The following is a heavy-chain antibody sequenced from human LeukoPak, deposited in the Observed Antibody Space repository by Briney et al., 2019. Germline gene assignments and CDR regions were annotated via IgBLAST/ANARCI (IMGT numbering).Heavy chain of an antibody. D-gene: IGHD2-8*01. V-gene: IGHV4-34*01. J-gene: IGHJ3*02. Sequence: SETLSLTCAVYGGSYSGYYWSWIRQPPGKGLEWIGEINHSGSTNYNPSLESRVTISVDTSKNQFSLKLSSVTAADTAVYYCARGVGRYCTNGVCYPVAFDIWGQGTMVTVSS. CDR3: ARGVGRYCTNGVCYPVAFDI. CDR1: GGSYSGYY. CDR2: INHSGST.